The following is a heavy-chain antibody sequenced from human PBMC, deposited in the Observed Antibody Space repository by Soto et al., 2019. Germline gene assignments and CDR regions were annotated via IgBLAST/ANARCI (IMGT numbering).Heavy chain of an antibody. CDR2: ISYSGST. J-gene: IGHJ4*02. Sequence: SETLSLTCTVSGGSISSSNYYWTWIRQPPGEGLEWIGSISYSGSTFYNPSLNSRSTISVDKPKNQFSLKLSSVTAADTSAYYSARGFWVLEWSGYDYWGQGTLVTVSS. CDR3: ARGFWVLEWSGYDY. CDR1: GGSISSSNYY. V-gene: IGHV4-39*01. D-gene: IGHD3-3*01.